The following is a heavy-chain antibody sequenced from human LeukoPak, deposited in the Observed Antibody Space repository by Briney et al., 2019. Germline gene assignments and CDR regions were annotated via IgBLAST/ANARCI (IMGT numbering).Heavy chain of an antibody. D-gene: IGHD5-24*01. CDR2: IYYSGST. CDR1: GGSISSYY. J-gene: IGHJ4*02. V-gene: IGHV4-59*08. Sequence: SETLSLTCTVSGGSISSYYWSWIRQPPGKGLEWIGYIYYSGSTMYNPSLKSRVSISVDTSKNQFSLKLSSVTAADTAVYYCARGAGAGYNLQPFDYWGQGTLVTVSS. CDR3: ARGAGAGYNLQPFDY.